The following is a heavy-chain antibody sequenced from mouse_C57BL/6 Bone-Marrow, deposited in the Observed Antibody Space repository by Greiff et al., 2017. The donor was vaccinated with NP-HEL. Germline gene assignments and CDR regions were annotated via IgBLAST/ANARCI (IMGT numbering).Heavy chain of an antibody. V-gene: IGHV5-17*01. CDR2: ISSGSSTI. CDR3: ARRRLPLYCVY. CDR1: GFTFSDYG. Sequence: EVKLMESGGGLVKPGGSLKLSCAASGFTFSDYGMHWVRQAPEKGLEWVAYISSGSSTIYYADTVKGRFTISRDNAKNTLFLQMTSRRSEDTAMYYCARRRLPLYCVYWGQGTTLTGSS. D-gene: IGHD2-4*01. J-gene: IGHJ2*01.